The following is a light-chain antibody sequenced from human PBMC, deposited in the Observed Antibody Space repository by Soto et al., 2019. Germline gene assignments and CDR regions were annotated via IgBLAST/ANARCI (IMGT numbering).Light chain of an antibody. CDR1: SSDVGGYKY. CDR2: EVN. CDR3: SSYAGINNLWV. Sequence: QSALTQPPSASGSPGQSVTISCTGTSSDVGGYKYVSWYQQHPGKAPKLMIFEVNKRPSGVPDRFSGSKSGNTASLTVSGLQAEDEADYYCSSYAGINNLWVFGTGTKLTVL. J-gene: IGLJ1*01. V-gene: IGLV2-8*01.